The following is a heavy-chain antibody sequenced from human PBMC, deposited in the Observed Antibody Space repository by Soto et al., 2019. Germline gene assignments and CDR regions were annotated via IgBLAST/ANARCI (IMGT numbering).Heavy chain of an antibody. CDR3: ARGMNYYDSSGYYYPDGMDV. J-gene: IGHJ6*02. Sequence: SETLSLTCTVSGGSISSGGYYWSWIRQHPGKGLEWIGYIYYSGSTYYNPSLKSRVTISVDTSKNQFSLKLSSVTAADTAVYYCARGMNYYDSSGYYYPDGMDVWGQGTTVTVSS. D-gene: IGHD3-22*01. CDR2: IYYSGST. V-gene: IGHV4-31*03. CDR1: GGSISSGGYY.